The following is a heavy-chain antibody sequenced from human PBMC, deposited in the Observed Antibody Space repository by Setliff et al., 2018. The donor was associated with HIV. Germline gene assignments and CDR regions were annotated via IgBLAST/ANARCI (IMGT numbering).Heavy chain of an antibody. CDR1: GYTFSNHG. J-gene: IGHJ6*03. CDR2: ISGYNGNT. V-gene: IGHV1-18*01. Sequence: GASVKVSCKASGYTFSNHGITWVRQAPGQGLEWVGYISGYNGNTKYAQNVQGRVTMTTDTSTSTAYMELRSLRYDDTAVYYCARDPRSGYDSDTAMVTVYYYYMDVWGKGTTVTVSS. CDR3: ARDPRSGYDSDTAMVTVYYYYMDV. D-gene: IGHD5-18*01.